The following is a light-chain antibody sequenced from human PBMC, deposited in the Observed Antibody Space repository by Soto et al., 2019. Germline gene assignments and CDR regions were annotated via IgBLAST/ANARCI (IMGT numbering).Light chain of an antibody. CDR3: TSYTSSSTPLYV. V-gene: IGLV2-14*01. CDR1: SSDVGGYNY. J-gene: IGLJ1*01. CDR2: EVS. Sequence: QSVLTQPASVSGSPGQSITISCTGTSSDVGGYNYVSWYQQHPGKAPKLMIYEVSNRPSGVSNRFSGSKSGNTASLTISGLTAEQEADYYCTSYTSSSTPLYVFGTGTKVTV.